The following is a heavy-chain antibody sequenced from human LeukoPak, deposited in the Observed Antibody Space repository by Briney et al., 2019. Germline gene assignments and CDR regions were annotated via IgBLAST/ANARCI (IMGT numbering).Heavy chain of an antibody. CDR2: IYYSGST. CDR1: GGSISSSSYY. V-gene: IGHV4-39*01. J-gene: IGHJ4*02. CDR3: VRRSDLTTNVDY. Sequence: SETLSLTCTVSGGSISSSSYYWGWIRQPPGKGLEWIGNIYYSGSTYYNPSLQSRVTISVDTSKNQFSLKLSSVTAADTAVYYCVRRSDLTTNVDYWGQGTLVTVSS. D-gene: IGHD2-15*01.